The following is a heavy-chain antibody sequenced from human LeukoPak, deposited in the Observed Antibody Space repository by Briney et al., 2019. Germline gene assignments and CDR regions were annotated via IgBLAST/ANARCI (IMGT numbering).Heavy chain of an antibody. Sequence: GGSLRLSCAGSGSTFSRYNMNWFRQAPGKGLERVSSISSRSSYIFYADSVKGRFTISRDNAKNSLYLQMNSLGAEDTAVYYCARDAQWLVPEGYYYYMDVWGKGTTVTVSS. CDR3: ARDAQWLVPEGYYYYMDV. CDR1: GSTFSRYN. D-gene: IGHD6-19*01. CDR2: ISSRSSYI. J-gene: IGHJ6*03. V-gene: IGHV3-21*01.